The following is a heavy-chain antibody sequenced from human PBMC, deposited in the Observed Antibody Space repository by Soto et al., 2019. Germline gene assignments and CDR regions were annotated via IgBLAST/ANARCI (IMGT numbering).Heavy chain of an antibody. CDR1: GGSFSGYY. V-gene: IGHV4-34*01. CDR3: ARTYSSSWSPFDY. D-gene: IGHD6-13*01. J-gene: IGHJ4*02. Sequence: QVQLQQWGAGLLKPSETLSLTCAVYGGSFSGYYWSWIRQPPGKGLEWIGEINQSGSTNYNPSLKSRATXSXDXXKNHFSLKLSSVTAADTAVYYCARTYSSSWSPFDYWGQGTLVTVSS. CDR2: INQSGST.